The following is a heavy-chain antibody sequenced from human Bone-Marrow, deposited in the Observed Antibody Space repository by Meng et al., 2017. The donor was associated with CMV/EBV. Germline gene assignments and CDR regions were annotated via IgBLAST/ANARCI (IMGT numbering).Heavy chain of an antibody. CDR3: ARDLTAETFLEWFAYYYGMDV. CDR2: INHSGST. D-gene: IGHD3-3*02. V-gene: IGHV4-34*01. CDR1: GGSFSGYY. J-gene: IGHJ6*02. Sequence: SETLSLTCAVYGGSFSGYYWSWIRQPPGKGLEWIGEINHSGSTNYNPSLKSRVTISVDTSKNQFSLKLSSVTAADTAVYYCARDLTAETFLEWFAYYYGMDVWGQGTTVTVSS.